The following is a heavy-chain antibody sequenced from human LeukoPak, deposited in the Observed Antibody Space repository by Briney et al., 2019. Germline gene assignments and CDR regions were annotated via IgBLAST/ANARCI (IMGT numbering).Heavy chain of an antibody. CDR3: ARSGFLEWLLLDFDAFDI. V-gene: IGHV3-11*01. CDR2: ISRSGSTK. Sequence: GGSLRLSCAASGFTFSDYNMRWICQAPGKGLEWVSSISRSGSTKYYADSVKGRFTISRDNAKNSLFLQMNSLRAEDTAVYYCARSGFLEWLLLDFDAFDIWGQGTLVTVSS. D-gene: IGHD3-3*01. J-gene: IGHJ4*02. CDR1: GFTFSDYN.